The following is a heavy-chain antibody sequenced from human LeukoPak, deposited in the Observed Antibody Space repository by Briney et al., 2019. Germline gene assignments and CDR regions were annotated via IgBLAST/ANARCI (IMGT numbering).Heavy chain of an antibody. CDR3: ARWTHDSIYYWIDS. CDR2: VRQDGNQK. D-gene: IGHD5-18*01. J-gene: IGHJ5*01. V-gene: IGHV3-7*01. Sequence: PGGSLRLSCAASGFTFSSYWMTWVRQAPGKGLEWVASVRQDGNQKYYVDSVKGRFTISRDNAMNSLYLQMSSLTAEDTAVYYCARWTHDSIYYWIDSWGQGTQVTVSS. CDR1: GFTFSSYW.